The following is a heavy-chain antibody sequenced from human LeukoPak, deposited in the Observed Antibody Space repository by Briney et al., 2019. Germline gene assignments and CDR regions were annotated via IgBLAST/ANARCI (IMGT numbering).Heavy chain of an antibody. CDR3: ARRDTAMGRAFDY. D-gene: IGHD5-18*01. CDR1: GYTFTSHF. V-gene: IGHV1-2*02. J-gene: IGHJ4*02. CDR2: INPNSGGT. Sequence: ASVKVSCKASGYTFTSHFMHWVRQAPGQGLEWMGWINPNSGGTNYAQKFQGRVTMTRDTSISTAYMELSRLRSDDTAVYYCARRDTAMGRAFDYWGQGTLVTVSS.